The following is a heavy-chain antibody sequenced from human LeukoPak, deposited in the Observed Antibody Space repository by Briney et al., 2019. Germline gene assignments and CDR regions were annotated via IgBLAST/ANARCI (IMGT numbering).Heavy chain of an antibody. CDR2: FDPEEGET. D-gene: IGHD4-23*01. Sequence: GASVKVSCKVSGHSLAELAMHWVRQAPGKGLEWVGGFDPEEGETFYAQEVLGRVSMTEDTSTDTAYMELSSLTSEDTAVYYCAILPLTVVTPSDVWGQGTTVTVSS. V-gene: IGHV1-24*01. CDR1: GHSLAELA. CDR3: AILPLTVVTPSDV. J-gene: IGHJ6*02.